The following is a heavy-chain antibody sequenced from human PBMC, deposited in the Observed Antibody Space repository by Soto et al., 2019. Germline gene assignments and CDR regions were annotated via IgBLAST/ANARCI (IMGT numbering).Heavy chain of an antibody. D-gene: IGHD5-18*01. CDR2: IYPGDSDT. J-gene: IGHJ6*02. CDR3: ARRQPYSYGYYYGMDV. CDR1: GYSFTSYW. Sequence: GESLKISCKGSGYSFTSYWIGWVRQMPGKGLEWMGIIYPGDSDTRYSPSFQGQVTISADKSINTAYLQWSSLKASDTAMYYCARRQPYSYGYYYGMDVWGQGTTVTVSS. V-gene: IGHV5-51*01.